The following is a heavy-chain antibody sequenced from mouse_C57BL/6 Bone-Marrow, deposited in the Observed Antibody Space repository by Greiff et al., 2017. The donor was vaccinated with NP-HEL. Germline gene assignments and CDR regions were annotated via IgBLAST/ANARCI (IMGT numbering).Heavy chain of an antibody. V-gene: IGHV14-4*01. CDR3: TKGYRLYAMDY. Sequence: VQLQQSGAELVRPGASVKLSCTASGFNIKDDYMHWVKQRPEQGLEWIGWIDPENGDTEYASKFQGKATITADTSSNTAYLQLSSLTSEDTAVYYCTKGYRLYAMDYWGQGTSVTVSS. CDR2: IDPENGDT. D-gene: IGHD2-14*01. CDR1: GFNIKDDY. J-gene: IGHJ4*01.